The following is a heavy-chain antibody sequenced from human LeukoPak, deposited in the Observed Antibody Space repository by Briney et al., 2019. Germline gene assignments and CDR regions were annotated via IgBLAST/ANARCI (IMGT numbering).Heavy chain of an antibody. D-gene: IGHD2-15*01. CDR2: ISGDGGST. J-gene: IGHJ6*02. CDR1: GFTFDDYA. CDR3: AKDKAIAATRYYYYYGMDV. Sequence: SGGSLRLSCAASGFTFDDYATHWVRHAPGKGPEWVSLISGDGGSTYYADSVKGRFTISRDNSKNSLYLQMNSLRTEDTALYYCAKDKAIAATRYYYYYGMDVWGQGTTVTASS. V-gene: IGHV3-43*02.